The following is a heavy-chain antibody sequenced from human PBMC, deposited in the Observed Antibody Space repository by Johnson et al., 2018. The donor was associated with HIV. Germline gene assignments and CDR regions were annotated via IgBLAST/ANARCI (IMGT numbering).Heavy chain of an antibody. CDR3: AKVKSWGLDAFDI. Sequence: VQLVESGGGAVRPGGSLRLSCVVSGFTFEDYGMSWVRQAPGKGLEWVSAINWNGGSTTYADSVKGRFIISRDNAKNSLYLQMNSLRAEDTALYYCAKVKSWGLDAFDIWGQGTMVTVSS. J-gene: IGHJ3*02. V-gene: IGHV3-20*04. CDR1: GFTFEDYG. D-gene: IGHD7-27*01. CDR2: INWNGGST.